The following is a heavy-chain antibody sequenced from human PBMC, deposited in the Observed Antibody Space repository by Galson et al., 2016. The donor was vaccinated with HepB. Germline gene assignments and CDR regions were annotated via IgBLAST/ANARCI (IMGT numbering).Heavy chain of an antibody. CDR3: ARGVATGPNYYYMDV. V-gene: IGHV1-69*06. J-gene: IGHJ6*03. D-gene: IGHD5-12*01. Sequence: SVKVSCKASGGSFSSDTISWVRQAPGQGLEWMGGIIPIFGTANYARKLQGRVTINVDKSTTTAYMELSRLRSEDTAVYYCARGVATGPNYYYMDVWGKGTTVTVSS. CDR1: GGSFSSDT. CDR2: IIPIFGTA.